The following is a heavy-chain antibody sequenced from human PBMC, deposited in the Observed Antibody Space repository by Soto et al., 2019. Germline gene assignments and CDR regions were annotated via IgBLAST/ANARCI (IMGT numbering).Heavy chain of an antibody. CDR2: ISPTANYT. CDR1: GFTFSNYY. CDR3: ARADSDQYFDY. J-gene: IGHJ4*02. V-gene: IGHV1-46*01. D-gene: IGHD2-2*01. Sequence: ASVKVSCKSSGFTFSNYYMHWVRQAPERGLEWMGLISPTANYTRYAQTFQGRFTITMDTSTSTVYMDLSSLTFEDTAVYYCARADSDQYFDYWGQGTRVTVSS.